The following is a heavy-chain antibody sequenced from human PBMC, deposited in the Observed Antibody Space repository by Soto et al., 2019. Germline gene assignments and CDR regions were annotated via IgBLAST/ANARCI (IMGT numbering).Heavy chain of an antibody. Sequence: SSETLSLTCTVSGGSISSYYWSWIRQPPGKGLEWIGYIYYSGSTNYNPSLKSRVTISVDTSKNQFSLKLSSVTAADTAVYYCARAALGRSYDYWGQGTLVAVSS. CDR2: IYYSGST. D-gene: IGHD1-26*01. J-gene: IGHJ4*02. V-gene: IGHV4-59*01. CDR3: ARAALGRSYDY. CDR1: GGSISSYY.